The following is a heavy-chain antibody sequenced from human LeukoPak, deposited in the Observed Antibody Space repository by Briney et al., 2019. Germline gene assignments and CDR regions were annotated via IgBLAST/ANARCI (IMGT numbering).Heavy chain of an antibody. CDR1: GYTFTSYG. CDR3: ARGKYSSGWNIYYYYYYYMDV. Sequence: ASVKVSCKASGYTFTSYGISWVRQAPGQGLEWMGWISPYNGNTNYAQKLQGRVTMTTGTSTSTAYMELRSLRSDDTAVYYCARGKYSSGWNIYYYYYYYMDVWGKGTTVTVSS. V-gene: IGHV1-18*01. D-gene: IGHD6-19*01. J-gene: IGHJ6*03. CDR2: ISPYNGNT.